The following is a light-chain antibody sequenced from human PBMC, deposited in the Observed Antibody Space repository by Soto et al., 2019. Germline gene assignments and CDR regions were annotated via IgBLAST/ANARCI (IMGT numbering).Light chain of an antibody. CDR1: QCISSY. Sequence: IQLTQSPSYVSTSVGARVTITCRASQCISSYLAWYQQKPGKAPKLLIYAASTLQSGVPSRFSGSGSGTEFTLTISSLQPEDFATYYCQQLNSYPSITFGQGTRLEIK. V-gene: IGKV1-9*01. CDR2: AAS. J-gene: IGKJ5*01. CDR3: QQLNSYPSIT.